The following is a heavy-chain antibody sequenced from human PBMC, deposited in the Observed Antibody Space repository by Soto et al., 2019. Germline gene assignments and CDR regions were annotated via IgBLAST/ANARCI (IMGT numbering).Heavy chain of an antibody. J-gene: IGHJ4*02. CDR2: VNPDNHNT. Sequence: QVQLVQSGPEVKKPGASVKVSCKVSGYRFPSYGINWVRQAPGQGLEWVGWVNPDNHNTNYAQNLQHRVALTTDTSTNTAFLERRDVTSDDSAVYYCAGVRFGDAFDYWGQGTLVTVSS. CDR1: GYRFPSYG. CDR3: AGVRFGDAFDY. D-gene: IGHD4-17*01. V-gene: IGHV1-18*01.